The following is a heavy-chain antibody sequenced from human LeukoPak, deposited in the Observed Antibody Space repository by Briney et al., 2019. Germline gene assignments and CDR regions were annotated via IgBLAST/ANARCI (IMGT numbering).Heavy chain of an antibody. V-gene: IGHV3-7*01. D-gene: IGHD6-19*01. CDR2: IKQDGSEK. Sequence: GGSLRLSCAASGFTFSSYWMSWVRQAPGKGLEWVANIKQDGSEKFCVDSVKGRFTISRDNAKNSLYLQMNSLRAEDTAVYYCASNTPPTSGWYPGWFDPWGQGTLVTVSS. CDR3: ASNTPPTSGWYPGWFDP. J-gene: IGHJ5*02. CDR1: GFTFSSYW.